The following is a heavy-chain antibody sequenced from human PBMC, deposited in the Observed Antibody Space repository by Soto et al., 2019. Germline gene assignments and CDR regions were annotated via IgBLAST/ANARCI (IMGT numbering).Heavy chain of an antibody. CDR3: ARDGTRHLSLGRSCNTKKNCFDP. V-gene: IGHV1-2*02. J-gene: IGHJ5*02. D-gene: IGHD2-2*01. CDR1: SYTFTGYS. Sequence: GXSVKVSFKSSSYTFTGYSINWVRQAPGQGLEWMGWTNPNSGVANYAQKFQARVTMTRDTSISTAYMELSRLRSDDTAVYYCARDGTRHLSLGRSCNTKKNCFDPWGQGTMVTVST. CDR2: TNPNSGVA.